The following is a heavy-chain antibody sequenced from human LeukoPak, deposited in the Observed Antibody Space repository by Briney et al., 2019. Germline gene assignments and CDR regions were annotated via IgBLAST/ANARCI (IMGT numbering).Heavy chain of an antibody. J-gene: IGHJ4*02. CDR3: ARKLYDFWSAPGDY. D-gene: IGHD3-3*01. CDR1: GFTFSSYW. Sequence: GGSLRLSCAASGFTFSSYWMHWVRQAPGKGLEWVSSISSSSSYIYYADSVKGRFTISRDNAKNSLYLQMNSLRAEDTAVYYCARKLYDFWSAPGDYWGQGTLVTVSS. CDR2: ISSSSSYI. V-gene: IGHV3-21*01.